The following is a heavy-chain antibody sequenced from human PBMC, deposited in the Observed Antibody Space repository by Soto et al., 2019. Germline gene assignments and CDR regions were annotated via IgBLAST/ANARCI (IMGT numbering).Heavy chain of an antibody. J-gene: IGHJ5*01. CDR1: GFSFSDYP. V-gene: IGHV3-30*04. CDR2: ISSTGRNE. CDR3: ARESWYSDSSGNYYSNYFGS. Sequence: QVQLVESGGGVVQPGRSLSLSCAASGFSFSDYPMHWVRQAPGKGLGWVAYISSTGRNEYYGDSVKGRLTIPRDTSQNTLYLQMSSLRADDTAVYYCARESWYSDSSGNYYSNYFGSWGQGTLVTVSS. D-gene: IGHD3-22*01.